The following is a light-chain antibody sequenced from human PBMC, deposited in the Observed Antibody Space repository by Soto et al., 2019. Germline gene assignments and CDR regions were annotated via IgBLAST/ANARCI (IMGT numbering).Light chain of an antibody. J-gene: IGLJ2*01. CDR2: INSDGTY. CDR3: QTWGAGIVV. V-gene: IGLV4-69*01. CDR1: SGHSSNA. Sequence: QLVLTQSPSASASLGASVKLTCTLSSGHSSNAIAWHQQQPEKGPRYLMKINSDGTYHKGAGIPDHFSGSSSGAVRYLTISSLQSEDEADYYCQTWGAGIVVFGGGTKLTVL.